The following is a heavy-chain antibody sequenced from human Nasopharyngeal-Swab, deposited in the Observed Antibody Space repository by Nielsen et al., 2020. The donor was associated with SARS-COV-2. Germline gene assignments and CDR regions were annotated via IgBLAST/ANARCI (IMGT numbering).Heavy chain of an antibody. J-gene: IGHJ4*02. D-gene: IGHD6-25*01. Sequence: GGSLRLSCAASGFSFRDSAMHWVRQAPGKGLEWVAVIWYDGSEKYYVDSVKGRLTISRDNSKNTLYLQMNSLRAEDTAVYYCARDPPFSGWTLESWGQGTLVTVSS. V-gene: IGHV3-33*01. CDR3: ARDPPFSGWTLES. CDR2: IWYDGSEK. CDR1: GFSFRDSA.